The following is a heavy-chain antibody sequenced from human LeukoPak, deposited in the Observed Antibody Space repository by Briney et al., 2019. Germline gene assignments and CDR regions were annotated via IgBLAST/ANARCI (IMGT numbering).Heavy chain of an antibody. Sequence: ASVKVSCRASGYTFTSYAIHWVRQAPGQRLEWMGWSNTANGNTKYSQEFQGRVTMTRDTSTSTVYMELSSLRSEDTAVYYCARGSGYYPFDYWGQGTLVTVSS. CDR2: SNTANGNT. CDR1: GYTFTSYA. V-gene: IGHV1-3*02. CDR3: ARGSGYYPFDY. D-gene: IGHD3-22*01. J-gene: IGHJ4*02.